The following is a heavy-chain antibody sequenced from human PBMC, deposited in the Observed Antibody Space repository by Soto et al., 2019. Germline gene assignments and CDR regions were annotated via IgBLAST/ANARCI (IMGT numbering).Heavy chain of an antibody. D-gene: IGHD3-9*01. Sequence: ASVKVSCKASGYTFTSYGISWVRQAPGRGLEWMGWISAYNGNTNYAQKLQGRVTMTTDTSTSTAYMELRSLRSDDTAVYYCAREVLPPYDILTGLYYGMDVWGQGTTVTVSS. CDR3: AREVLPPYDILTGLYYGMDV. CDR1: GYTFTSYG. J-gene: IGHJ6*02. V-gene: IGHV1-18*01. CDR2: ISAYNGNT.